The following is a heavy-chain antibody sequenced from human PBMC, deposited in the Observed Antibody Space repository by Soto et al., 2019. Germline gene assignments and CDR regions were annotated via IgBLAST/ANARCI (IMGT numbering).Heavy chain of an antibody. CDR1: GYSFTSYW. D-gene: IGHD6-19*01. CDR2: IDPSDSYT. CDR3: ARRSSGSLLYGMDV. Sequence: GESLKISCKGSGYSFTSYWISCVRQMPGKGLEWMGMIDPSDSYTNYSPSFQGHVTISADKSISTAYLQWSSLKASDTAMYYCARRSSGSLLYGMDVWGQGTMVTVSS. J-gene: IGHJ6*02. V-gene: IGHV5-10-1*01.